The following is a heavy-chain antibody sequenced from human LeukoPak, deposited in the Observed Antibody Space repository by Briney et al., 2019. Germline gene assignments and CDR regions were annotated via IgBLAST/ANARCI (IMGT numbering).Heavy chain of an antibody. CDR2: INWNGGST. CDR1: GFTFDDYG. J-gene: IGHJ4*02. CDR3: ARGLYPVYYDSSGTPGPYYFDY. V-gene: IGHV3-20*04. D-gene: IGHD3-22*01. Sequence: RPGGSLRLSCAASGFTFDDYGMSWVRQAPGKGLEWVSGINWNGGSTGYADSVKGRFTISRDNAKNSLYLQMNSLRAEDTALYYCARGLYPVYYDSSGTPGPYYFDYWRQGTLVTVSS.